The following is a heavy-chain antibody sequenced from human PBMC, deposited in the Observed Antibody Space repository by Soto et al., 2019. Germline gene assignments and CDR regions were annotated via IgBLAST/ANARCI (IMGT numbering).Heavy chain of an antibody. CDR2: IYATGTT. V-gene: IGHV4-4*07. CDR3: VRDGTKTLRDWFDS. J-gene: IGHJ5*01. CDR1: GASISGFY. Sequence: SETLSLTCTVSGASISGFYWSWIRKSAGKGLEWIGRIYATGTTDYNPSLKSRVMMSVDTSKKQFSLKLRSVTAADTAVYYCVRDGTKTLRDWFDSWGQGISVTVSS. D-gene: IGHD1-1*01.